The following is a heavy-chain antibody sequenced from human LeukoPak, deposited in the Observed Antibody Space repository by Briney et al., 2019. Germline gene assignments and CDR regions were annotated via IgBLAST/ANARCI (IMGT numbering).Heavy chain of an antibody. CDR2: INPSGGST. J-gene: IGHJ3*02. Sequence: GASVKVSCKASGYTFTSYYMHWVRQAPGQGLEWMGIINPSGGSTSYAQKFQGRVTMTRDMSTSTVYMELSSLRSEDTAVYYCARVGRGVFGVVIIPFDIWGQGTTVTVSS. CDR1: GYTFTSYY. CDR3: ARVGRGVFGVVIIPFDI. V-gene: IGHV1-46*01. D-gene: IGHD3-3*01.